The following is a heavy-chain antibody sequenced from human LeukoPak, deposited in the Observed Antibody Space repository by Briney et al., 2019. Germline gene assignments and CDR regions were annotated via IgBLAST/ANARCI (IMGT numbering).Heavy chain of an antibody. CDR2: ISGGGGST. Sequence: GGSVRLSCAASGFTFSSYAMSWVRQAPGKGLEWVSSISGGGGSTNSADSVKGRFTISRDNSKNTLYLQMNSLRAEDTAVYYCAKSSYYDSSGYYREYYFDHWGQGTLVTVSS. J-gene: IGHJ4*02. V-gene: IGHV3-23*01. CDR3: AKSSYYDSSGYYREYYFDH. D-gene: IGHD3-22*01. CDR1: GFTFSSYA.